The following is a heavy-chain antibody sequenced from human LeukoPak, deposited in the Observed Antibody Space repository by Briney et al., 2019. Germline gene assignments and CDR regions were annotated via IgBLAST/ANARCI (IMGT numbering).Heavy chain of an antibody. CDR2: IKQDGSER. Sequence: GGSLSLSCAASGFTFSSYWMSWVRMAPAPGQESVANIKQDGSERHYVDSVQGRFTISRDNAKNSVHLQMNSLRAEDTAVYFCTSDDYWGQGTLVTVSS. CDR3: TSDDY. V-gene: IGHV3-7*01. J-gene: IGHJ4*02. CDR1: GFTFSSYW.